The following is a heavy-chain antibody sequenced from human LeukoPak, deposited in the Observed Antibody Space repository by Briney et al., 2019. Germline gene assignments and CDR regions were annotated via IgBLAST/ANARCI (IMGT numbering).Heavy chain of an antibody. CDR3: ARAVAGSNSSDY. Sequence: PGGSLRLSCAASGFTFSSYDMHWVRQATGKGLEWVSAIGTAGDTYYPGSVKGRFTISRGNAKNSLYLQMNSLRAGDTAVYYCARAVAGSNSSDYWGQGTLVTVSS. CDR2: IGTAGDT. V-gene: IGHV3-13*04. J-gene: IGHJ4*02. D-gene: IGHD6-19*01. CDR1: GFTFSSYD.